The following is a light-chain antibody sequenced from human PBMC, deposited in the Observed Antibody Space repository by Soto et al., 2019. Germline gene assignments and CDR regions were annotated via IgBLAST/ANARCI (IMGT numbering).Light chain of an antibody. CDR2: GAS. J-gene: IGKJ1*01. V-gene: IGKV3-20*01. Sequence: EIVLTQSPGTLSLSPGERATLSCRASQSLDNRHLAWYQHKPGQTPRALIYGASNRATGIPVRFSGSGSGTDFTLTISRLEPEDVAVYYCQQYSSSKWTFGRGTKVEMK. CDR3: QQYSSSKWT. CDR1: QSLDNRH.